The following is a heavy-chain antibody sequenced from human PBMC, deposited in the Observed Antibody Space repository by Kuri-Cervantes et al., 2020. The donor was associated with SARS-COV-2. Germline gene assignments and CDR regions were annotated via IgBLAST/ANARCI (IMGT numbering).Heavy chain of an antibody. V-gene: IGHV4-59*01. CDR2: IYYSGST. Sequence: SETLSLTCTVSGGSISSYYWSWIRQPPGKGLEWIGYIYYSGSTNYNPSLKSRVTITVDTSKNQFSLKLSSVTAADTAVYYCARAGYGDYVSAFDIWGQGTMVTVSS. J-gene: IGHJ3*02. D-gene: IGHD4-17*01. CDR1: GGSISSYY. CDR3: ARAGYGDYVSAFDI.